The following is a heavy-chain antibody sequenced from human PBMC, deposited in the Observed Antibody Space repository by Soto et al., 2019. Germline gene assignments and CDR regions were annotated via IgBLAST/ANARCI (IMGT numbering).Heavy chain of an antibody. V-gene: IGHV3-53*01. J-gene: IGHJ6*02. D-gene: IGHD3-16*02. CDR1: GFTGSSNY. Sequence: GGSLRLSCAASGFTGSSNYMSWVRPAPGKGLVWVAVIYSGRSTYSTDPVKGRFTISRDNSENTLYLQMNSLRAEDTAVYYCARERMITFGGVIFPPYGMDVWGQGTTVTV. CDR2: IYSGRST. CDR3: ARERMITFGGVIFPPYGMDV.